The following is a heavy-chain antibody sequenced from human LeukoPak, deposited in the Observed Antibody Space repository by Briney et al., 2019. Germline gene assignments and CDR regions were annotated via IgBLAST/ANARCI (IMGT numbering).Heavy chain of an antibody. CDR1: GGTFSSYA. D-gene: IGHD3-9*01. CDR2: IIPIFGTA. J-gene: IGHJ6*02. CDR3: ASAPLRYFDWLPEQRYYYYYGMDV. V-gene: IGHV1-69*13. Sequence: AASVKVSCKASGGTFSSYAISWVRQAPGQGLEWMGGIIPIFGTANYAQKFQGRVTITADESTSTAYMELSSLRSEDTAVYYCASAPLRYFDWLPEQRYYYYYGMDVWGQGTTVTVSS.